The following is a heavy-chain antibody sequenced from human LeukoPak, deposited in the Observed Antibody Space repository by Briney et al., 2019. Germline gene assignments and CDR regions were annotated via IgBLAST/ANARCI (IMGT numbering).Heavy chain of an antibody. D-gene: IGHD6-6*01. CDR3: ARTGIAARPTVWFDP. V-gene: IGHV3-53*01. CDR1: GFTVSSNY. Sequence: GGSLRLSCAASGFTVSSNYVSWVRQAPGKGLEWVSVIYSGGSTYYADSVKGRFTISRDNAKNTLYLQMNSLRAENTAVYYCARTGIAARPTVWFDPWGQGTLVTVSS. J-gene: IGHJ5*02. CDR2: IYSGGST.